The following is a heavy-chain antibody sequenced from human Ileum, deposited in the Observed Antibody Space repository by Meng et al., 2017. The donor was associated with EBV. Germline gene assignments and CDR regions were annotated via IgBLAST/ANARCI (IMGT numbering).Heavy chain of an antibody. Sequence: GQLVVAVTEVKQPGASVKLSCKASGYTFTRYPRHWVRQAPGQRPEWMGWINTDNGETEFSQKFQGRVTITRDTSATTAYMELISLRSEDTAVYYCASRPGFNIGPFDFWGQGTLVTVSS. CDR3: ASRPGFNIGPFDF. V-gene: IGHV1-3*04. CDR1: GYTFTRYP. D-gene: IGHD3/OR15-3a*01. J-gene: IGHJ4*02. CDR2: INTDNGET.